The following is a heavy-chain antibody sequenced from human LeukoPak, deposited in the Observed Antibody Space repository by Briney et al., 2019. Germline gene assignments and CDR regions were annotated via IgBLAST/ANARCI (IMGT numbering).Heavy chain of an antibody. J-gene: IGHJ4*02. D-gene: IGHD3/OR15-3a*01. V-gene: IGHV3-7*03. CDR2: IKQDGSEK. Sequence: GGFLRLSCAASGFTFGDTWMNWVRQVPGQGLEWVANIKQDGSEKFYVASVKGRFTISRDNGKSSLYLQMNSLRAEDTALYYCATSYDMGWLIGYWGQGTLVTVSS. CDR3: ATSYDMGWLIGY. CDR1: GFTFGDTW.